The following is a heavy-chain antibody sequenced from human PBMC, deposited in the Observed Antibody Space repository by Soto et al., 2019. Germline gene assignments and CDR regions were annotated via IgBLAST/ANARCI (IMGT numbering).Heavy chain of an antibody. CDR2: IYYSGST. V-gene: IGHV4-59*01. CDR3: ARAMWDYYDSSGYNGYFDY. J-gene: IGHJ4*02. Sequence: SETLSLTCTVSGGSISSYYWSWIRQPPGKGLEWIGYIYYSGSTNYNPSLKSRVTISVDTSKNQFSLKLSSVTAADTAVYYCARAMWDYYDSSGYNGYFDYWGQGTLVTVS. CDR1: GGSISSYY. D-gene: IGHD3-22*01.